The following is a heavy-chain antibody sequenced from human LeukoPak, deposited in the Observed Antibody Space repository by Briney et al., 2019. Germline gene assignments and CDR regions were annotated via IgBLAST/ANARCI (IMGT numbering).Heavy chain of an antibody. V-gene: IGHV3-7*03. D-gene: IGHD2-2*02. CDR3: ASPIVVVPAAIGDY. Sequence: PGGSLSLSCAASGFTFSNYWMTWVRQAPGKGLEWVAHINQDGSKEYYMDSVKARFTISRDNAKNSLSLQMNSLRAEDTAVYYCASPIVVVPAAIGDYWGQGTLVTVSS. CDR2: INQDGSKE. J-gene: IGHJ4*02. CDR1: GFTFSNYW.